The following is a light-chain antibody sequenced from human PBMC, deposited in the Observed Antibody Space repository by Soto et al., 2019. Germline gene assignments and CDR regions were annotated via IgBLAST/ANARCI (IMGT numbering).Light chain of an antibody. Sequence: DIQMTQSPSSLSASVGDRVTITCQASQDITNYLNWYQQKPGKPPKLLINDAYNLETVVPSRFSGSGSGTHFSFTINSLQPEDFATYYCQQYDDLPITFGLGTRLDIK. CDR1: QDITNY. CDR2: DAY. CDR3: QQYDDLPIT. V-gene: IGKV1-33*01. J-gene: IGKJ5*01.